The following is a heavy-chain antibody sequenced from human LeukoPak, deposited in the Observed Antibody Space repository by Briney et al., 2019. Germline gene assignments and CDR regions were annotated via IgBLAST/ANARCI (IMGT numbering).Heavy chain of an antibody. Sequence: GGSLRLSCTTSVFPFSRYSMNWVRQAPGKGLEWVSYITSSGDTIYYADSVKGRFTISRDNAKNSLYLQMNSLRAEDTAVYYCARERSGYNNAFDIWGQGTMVTVSS. J-gene: IGHJ3*02. CDR1: VFPFSRYS. V-gene: IGHV3-48*04. CDR2: ITSSGDTI. D-gene: IGHD5-12*01. CDR3: ARERSGYNNAFDI.